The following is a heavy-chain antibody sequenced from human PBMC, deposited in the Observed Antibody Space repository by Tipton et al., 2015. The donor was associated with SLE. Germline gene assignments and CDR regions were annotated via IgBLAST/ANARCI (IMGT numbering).Heavy chain of an antibody. J-gene: IGHJ6*03. Sequence: TLSLTCNVSGGSISSGSYYWSWIRQPAGKGLEWIGHVYTSGITNFNPSLKSRVTISLDTSNNQFSLNLISVTAADTAVYYCARGLTYSSSSYYYYYYMDVWGKGTTVTVSS. CDR1: GGSISSGSYY. D-gene: IGHD6-6*01. CDR2: VYTSGIT. V-gene: IGHV4-61*09. CDR3: ARGLTYSSSSYYYYYYMDV.